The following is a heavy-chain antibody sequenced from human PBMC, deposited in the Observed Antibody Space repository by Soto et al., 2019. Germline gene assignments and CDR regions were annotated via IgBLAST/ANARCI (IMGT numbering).Heavy chain of an antibody. CDR2: ISGSGGST. J-gene: IGHJ4*02. CDR1: GFTFSSYA. D-gene: IGHD1-26*01. Sequence: EVQLLESGGGLVQPGGSLRLSCAASGFTFSSYAMRWVRQAPGKGLEWVSAISGSGGSTYYADSVKGRFTISRDNSKNTLYLQMNSLRAEDTAVYYCSRWGSGSYYDYWGQGTLVTVSS. V-gene: IGHV3-23*01. CDR3: SRWGSGSYYDY.